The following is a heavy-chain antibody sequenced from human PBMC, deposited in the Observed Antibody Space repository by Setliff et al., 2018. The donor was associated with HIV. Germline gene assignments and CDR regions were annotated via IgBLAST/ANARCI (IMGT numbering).Heavy chain of an antibody. CDR1: GDGVTSKSYS. CDR3: ATVPPSGTYLDY. CDR2: IFHSGTT. V-gene: IGHV4-30-2*01. D-gene: IGHD3-10*01. J-gene: IGHJ4*02. Sequence: SETLSLTCDVSGDGVTSKSYSWTWIRQPPGKGLEWMGYIFHSGTTYYSPSLKDRLTISIDQSMNHFSLKLTSVTAADTAVYYCATVPPSGTYLDYWGPGVLVTVSA.